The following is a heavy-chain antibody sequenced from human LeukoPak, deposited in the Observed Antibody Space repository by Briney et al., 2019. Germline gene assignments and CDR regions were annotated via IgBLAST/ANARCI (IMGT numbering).Heavy chain of an antibody. Sequence: GASEKVSCKASGYTVSSGDINWVGQATAQGLEGMGWGNPNSGNTGYVHKFQGRVTMTRNTSISTAYMELSSLRSDDTAVYYCARAKTKVVVATVYYYYGMDVWGQGTTVTVSS. CDR3: ARAKTKVVVATVYYYYGMDV. J-gene: IGHJ6*02. CDR2: GNPNSGNT. CDR1: GYTVSSGD. V-gene: IGHV1-8*01. D-gene: IGHD2-15*01.